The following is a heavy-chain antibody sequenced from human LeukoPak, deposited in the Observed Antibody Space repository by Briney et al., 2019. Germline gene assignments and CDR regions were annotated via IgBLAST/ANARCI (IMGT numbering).Heavy chain of an antibody. Sequence: ASVKVSCKASGYIFTGYYMHWVRQAPGQGLEWMGIINPSGGSTSYAQKFQGRVTMTRDTSTSTVYMELSSLGSEDTAVYYCARDHRRHYYDSSGYYPGAWGQGTLVTVSS. V-gene: IGHV1-46*01. CDR1: GYIFTGYY. D-gene: IGHD3-22*01. CDR2: INPSGGST. CDR3: ARDHRRHYYDSSGYYPGA. J-gene: IGHJ4*02.